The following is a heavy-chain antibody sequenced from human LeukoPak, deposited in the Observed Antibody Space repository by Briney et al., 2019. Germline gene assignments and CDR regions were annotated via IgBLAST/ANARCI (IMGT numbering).Heavy chain of an antibody. CDR3: VKSDCGSDGCKLLSY. CDR1: GFIFSHYT. J-gene: IGHJ4*02. D-gene: IGHD3-10*02. V-gene: IGHV3-23*01. CDR2: INGSGDAT. Sequence: GSLRLSCAASGFIFSHYTMTWVRQAPGKGLEWVSSINGSGDATKYADSVMGRFTISRDNSKNTVSLQMNYLRAEDTAVYYCVKSDCGSDGCKLLSYWGQGTLVIASS.